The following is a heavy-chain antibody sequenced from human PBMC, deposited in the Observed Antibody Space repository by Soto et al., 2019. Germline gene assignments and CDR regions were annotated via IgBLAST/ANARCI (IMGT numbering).Heavy chain of an antibody. CDR1: GFTFSSYD. J-gene: IGHJ6*02. Sequence: PGGSLRLSCAASGFTFSSYDMNWVRQAPGKGLEWVSYISSNSYTIYYADSVKGRFTISRDNAKNSLYLQMNSLRSEDTAVYYCAADEEGLRGYYSVMDVWGHGTTVTVS. D-gene: IGHD5-12*01. CDR2: ISSNSYTI. V-gene: IGHV3-48*01. CDR3: AADEEGLRGYYSVMDV.